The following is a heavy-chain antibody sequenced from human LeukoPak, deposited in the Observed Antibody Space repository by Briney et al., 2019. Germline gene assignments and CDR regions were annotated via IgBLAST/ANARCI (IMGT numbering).Heavy chain of an antibody. V-gene: IGHV4-34*01. J-gene: IGHJ1*01. CDR2: ISHTEGT. CDR1: GVSINDYY. D-gene: IGHD2-21*01. Sequence: PSETLSLTCGVFGVSINDYYWSWIRQSPGKGLEWIGEISHTEGTRYNPSLESRVTMSVGTSENQLSLKLIFVTAADTAVYYCARIRCGHSGSICYNHWGLGTLVTVSS. CDR3: ARIRCGHSGSICYNH.